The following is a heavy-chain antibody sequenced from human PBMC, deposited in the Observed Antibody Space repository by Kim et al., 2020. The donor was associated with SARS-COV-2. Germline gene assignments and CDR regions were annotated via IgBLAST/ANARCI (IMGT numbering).Heavy chain of an antibody. Sequence: ADAGRGRFHSARDNAKSSLYLQMNSLGAEDTAVYYCAREAYYYYGMDVWGQGTTVTVSS. J-gene: IGHJ6*02. V-gene: IGHV3-11*04. CDR3: AREAYYYYGMDV.